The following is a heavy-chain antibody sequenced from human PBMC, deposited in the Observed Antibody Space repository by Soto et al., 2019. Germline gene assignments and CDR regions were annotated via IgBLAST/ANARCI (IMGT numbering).Heavy chain of an antibody. D-gene: IGHD2-2*02. CDR2: IWYDGSNK. CDR3: ARDSPEHYTSH. V-gene: IGHV3-33*01. J-gene: IGHJ4*02. Sequence: QVQLVESGGGVVQPGRSLRLSCAASRFTFSSYGMHWVRQAPGKGLEWVAVIWYDGSNKYYADSVKGRFTISRDNSKNTLYLQMNSLRAEDTAVYYCARDSPEHYTSHWGQGTLVTVSS. CDR1: RFTFSSYG.